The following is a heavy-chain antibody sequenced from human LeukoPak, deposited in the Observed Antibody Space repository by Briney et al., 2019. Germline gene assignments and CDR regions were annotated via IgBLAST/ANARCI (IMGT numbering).Heavy chain of an antibody. CDR3: AKEKVDVMGNQYYYYYGLDV. D-gene: IGHD3-16*01. V-gene: IGHV4-34*01. J-gene: IGHJ6*02. CDR2: INHSGIN. CDR1: GGSFSGYS. Sequence: PSETLSLTCAVYGGSFSGYSLTWIRQPPGKGLEWIGEINHSGINHFNPSLKSRVTISADTSKKQVFLNLSSVTAADTAVYYCAKEKVDVMGNQYYYYYGLDVWGQGTTVTVSS.